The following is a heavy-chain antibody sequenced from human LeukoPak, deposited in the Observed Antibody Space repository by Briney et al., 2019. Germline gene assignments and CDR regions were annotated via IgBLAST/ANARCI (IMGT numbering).Heavy chain of an antibody. CDR1: GGSISSYY. CDR3: ARTYADDYGIPVGAFDI. J-gene: IGHJ3*02. Sequence: PSETLSLTCTVSGGSISSYYWSWIRQPPGKGLEWIGYIYYSGSTNYNPSLKSRVTISVDTSKNQFSLKLSSVTAADTAVYYCARTYADDYGIPVGAFDIWGQGTMVTVSS. D-gene: IGHD4-17*01. V-gene: IGHV4-59*01. CDR2: IYYSGST.